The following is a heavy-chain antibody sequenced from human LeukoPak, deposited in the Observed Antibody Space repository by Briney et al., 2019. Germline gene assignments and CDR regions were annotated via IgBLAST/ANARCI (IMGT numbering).Heavy chain of an antibody. CDR3: ARGPHYYDSRSFDY. CDR1: GGSFSGYY. V-gene: IGHV4-34*01. Sequence: SETLSLTCAVYGGSFSGYYWSWIRQPPGKGLEWIGGINHSGSTNYNPSLKSRVTISVDTSKNQFSLKLSSVTAADTAVYYCARGPHYYDSRSFDYWGQGTLVTVSS. J-gene: IGHJ4*02. D-gene: IGHD3-22*01. CDR2: INHSGST.